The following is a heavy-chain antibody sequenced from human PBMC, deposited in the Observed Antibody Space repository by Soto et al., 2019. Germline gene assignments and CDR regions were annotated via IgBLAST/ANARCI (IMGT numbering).Heavy chain of an antibody. CDR1: GGSINDFAYY. Sequence: QLHLQESGPGLVRPSETLSLTCTVSGGSINDFAYYWGWIRQPPGKGLEWIGTVYHNENTYYNPSLKSRVTISVDTAKNQFSLNLRSVTAADTAIYFCARRERYYGSSGWFDPWGQGALVTVSS. CDR2: VYHNENT. J-gene: IGHJ5*02. V-gene: IGHV4-39*01. CDR3: ARRERYYGSSGWFDP. D-gene: IGHD3-16*01.